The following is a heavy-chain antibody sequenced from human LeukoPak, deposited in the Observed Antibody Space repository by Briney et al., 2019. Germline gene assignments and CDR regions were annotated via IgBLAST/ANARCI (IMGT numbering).Heavy chain of an antibody. Sequence: GGSLRLSCAASGFTFSSYAMSWVRQAPGKGLEWVSAISGSGGSTYYADSVKGRFTISRDNSKNTLYLQMNSLRAEDTAVYYCAKTNYYGSGSSKYYFDYWGQGTLVTVSP. CDR2: ISGSGGST. J-gene: IGHJ4*02. D-gene: IGHD3-10*01. CDR1: GFTFSSYA. CDR3: AKTNYYGSGSSKYYFDY. V-gene: IGHV3-23*01.